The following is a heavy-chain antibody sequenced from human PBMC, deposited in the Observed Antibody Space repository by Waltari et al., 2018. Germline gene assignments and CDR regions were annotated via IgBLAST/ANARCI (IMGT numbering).Heavy chain of an antibody. CDR1: GFPFSSYG. CDR3: ARGLSSAFDI. J-gene: IGHJ3*02. V-gene: IGHV3-7*01. CDR2: IKQDGSEK. Sequence: EVQLVESGGGLVQPGGALRLSCAASGFPFSSYGMNWVRQAPGKGLEWVANIKQDGSEKYYVDSVKGRFTISRDNAKNSLYLQMNSLRAEDTAVYYCARGLSSAFDIWGQGTMVTVSS.